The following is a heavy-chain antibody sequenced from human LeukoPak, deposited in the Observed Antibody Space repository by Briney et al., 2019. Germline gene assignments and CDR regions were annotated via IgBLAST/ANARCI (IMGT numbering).Heavy chain of an antibody. Sequence: KPSETLSLTCAVSGGSISSGGYSWSWIRQPPGKGLEWIGYIYHSRSTYYNPSLKSRVTISVDRSKNQFSLKLSSVTAADTAVYYCARVAGDFWSGYHFDYWGQGTLVTVSS. CDR1: GGSISSGGYS. CDR2: IYHSRST. CDR3: ARVAGDFWSGYHFDY. J-gene: IGHJ4*02. V-gene: IGHV4-30-2*01. D-gene: IGHD3-3*01.